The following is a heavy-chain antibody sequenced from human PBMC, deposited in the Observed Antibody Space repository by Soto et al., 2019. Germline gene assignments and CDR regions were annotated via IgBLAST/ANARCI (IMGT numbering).Heavy chain of an antibody. V-gene: IGHV1-3*01. CDR2: INAGNGNT. J-gene: IGHJ6*03. CDR1: GYTFTSYA. CDR3: ARDQLLWFGELTIMDV. Sequence: ASVKVSCKASGYTFTSYAMHWVRQAPGQRLEWMGWINAGNGNTKYSQKFQGRVTITRDTSASTAYMELGSLGSEDTAVYYCARDQLLWFGELTIMDVWGKGTTVTVSS. D-gene: IGHD3-10*01.